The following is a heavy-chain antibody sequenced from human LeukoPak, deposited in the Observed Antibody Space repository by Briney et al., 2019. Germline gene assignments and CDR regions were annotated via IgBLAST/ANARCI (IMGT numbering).Heavy chain of an antibody. CDR1: GYSISRGYY. CDR3: AREVISPAATGYFDL. V-gene: IGHV4-38-2*02. CDR2: LYHSGSS. J-gene: IGHJ2*01. Sequence: SETLSLTCTLSGYSISRGYYWAWIRQSPGMGLEWIGSLYHSGSSYHNVALKSRVTMSVDTSRNQFSLSLSSVTAADTAVYYCAREVISPAATGYFDLWGRGTPVTVSS. D-gene: IGHD2-2*01.